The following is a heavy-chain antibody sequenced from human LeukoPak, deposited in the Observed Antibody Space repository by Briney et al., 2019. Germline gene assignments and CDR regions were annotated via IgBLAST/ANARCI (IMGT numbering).Heavy chain of an antibody. CDR2: ISYDGSNK. CDR1: GFTFSSYG. D-gene: IGHD2-2*01. CDR3: AKERAGVVPAAIFDY. Sequence: GGSLRLSCAASGFTFSSYGMHWVRQAPGKGLEWVAVISYDGSNKYYADSVKGRFTISRDNSKNTLYLQMNSLRAEDTAVYYCAKERAGVVPAAIFDYWGQGTLVTVSS. V-gene: IGHV3-30*18. J-gene: IGHJ4*02.